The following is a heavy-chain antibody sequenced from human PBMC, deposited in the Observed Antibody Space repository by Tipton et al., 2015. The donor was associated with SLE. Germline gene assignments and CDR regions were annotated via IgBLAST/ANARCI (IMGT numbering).Heavy chain of an antibody. CDR1: GFTFSSYA. CDR2: IYGGSATT. V-gene: IGHV3-23*03. D-gene: IGHD2/OR15-2a*01. Sequence: GSLRLSCAASGFTFSSYAMSWVRQSPGMGLEWVSLIYGGSATTYYADSVRGRFPFSRDNSKSTLYLQMNSLRAEDTAVYYCATSSRSYSNYYYGMDVWGQGTTVTVSS. J-gene: IGHJ6*02. CDR3: ATSSRSYSNYYYGMDV.